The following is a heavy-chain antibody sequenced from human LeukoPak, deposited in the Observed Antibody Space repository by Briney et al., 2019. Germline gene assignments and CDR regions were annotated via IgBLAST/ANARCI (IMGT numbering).Heavy chain of an antibody. D-gene: IGHD6-13*01. Sequence: ASVTVSFTASGYTFTVYYMHWVRQAPGQGLEWMGWINPNSGGTNYAQKFQGRVTMTRDTSISTAYMELSRLRSDDTAVYYCARDFGGSSSAYGSNWFDPWGQGTLVTVSS. J-gene: IGHJ5*02. CDR3: ARDFGGSSSAYGSNWFDP. V-gene: IGHV1-2*02. CDR2: INPNSGGT. CDR1: GYTFTVYY.